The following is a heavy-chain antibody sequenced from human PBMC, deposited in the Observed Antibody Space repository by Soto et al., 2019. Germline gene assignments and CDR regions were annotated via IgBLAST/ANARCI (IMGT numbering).Heavy chain of an antibody. Sequence: QLQLQESGPGLVKPSETLSLTCTVSGGSISSSSYYWGWIRQPPGKGLEWIGSIYYSGSTYYNPSRKSRVTISVDTPKDPFSLKLSSVTAADTAVYSCARRARPMGCSGGSCYDPSFDYWGQGPLVTVSS. V-gene: IGHV4-39*01. D-gene: IGHD2-15*01. CDR2: IYYSGST. J-gene: IGHJ4*02. CDR1: GGSISSSSYY. CDR3: ARRARPMGCSGGSCYDPSFDY.